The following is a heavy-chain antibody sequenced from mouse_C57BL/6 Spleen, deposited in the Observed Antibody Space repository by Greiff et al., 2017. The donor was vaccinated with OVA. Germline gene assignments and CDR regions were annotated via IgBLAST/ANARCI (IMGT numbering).Heavy chain of an antibody. V-gene: IGHV1-50*01. CDR2: INPSDSYT. Sequence: QVQLQQPGADLVKPGASLKLSCKASGYTFTSYGMQWVQQGPGQGLEWIGDINPSDSYTNYKEKFKGKSTLTVDKANSTAYMQLSSLTSEDSAVYYCARSICDTVGYFDVWGTGTTVTVSS. CDR1: GYTFTSYG. J-gene: IGHJ1*03. CDR3: ARSICDTVGYFDV. D-gene: IGHD5-1-1*01.